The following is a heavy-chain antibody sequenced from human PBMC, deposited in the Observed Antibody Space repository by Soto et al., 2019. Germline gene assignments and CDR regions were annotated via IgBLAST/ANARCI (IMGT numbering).Heavy chain of an antibody. CDR1: GFTFSSYA. D-gene: IGHD2-2*01. CDR2: ISYDGSNK. CDR3: ARDRRPAASVYYYYGLDV. Sequence: QVQLVESGGGVVQPGRSLRLSCAASGFTFSSYAMHWVRQAPGKGLEWVAVISYDGSNKYYADSVKGRFTISRDNYNNTMYLKMISLRAEDTAVYYCARDRRPAASVYYYYGLDVWGQGTKVTVSS. J-gene: IGHJ6*02. V-gene: IGHV3-30-3*01.